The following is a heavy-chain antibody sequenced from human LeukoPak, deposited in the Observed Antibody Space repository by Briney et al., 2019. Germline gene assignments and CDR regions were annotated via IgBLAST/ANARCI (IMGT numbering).Heavy chain of an antibody. J-gene: IGHJ3*02. CDR3: ARRRDGYNFRAFDI. CDR1: GGSINSGGYY. CDR2: IYYSGST. V-gene: IGHV4-31*03. D-gene: IGHD5-24*01. Sequence: SETLSLTCTVSGGSINSGGYYWSWIRQHPGKGLEWIGYIYYSGSTYYNPSLKSRVTISVDTSKNQFSLKLSSVTAADTAVYYCARRRDGYNFRAFDIWGQGTMVTVSS.